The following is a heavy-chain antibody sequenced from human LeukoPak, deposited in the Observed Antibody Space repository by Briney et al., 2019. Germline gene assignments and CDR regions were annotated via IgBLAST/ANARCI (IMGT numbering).Heavy chain of an antibody. J-gene: IGHJ4*02. CDR3: ARGVRPKYSYARRANIAPHYFDY. CDR2: VHYTGGT. D-gene: IGHD5-18*01. Sequence: PSETLSLACTVSGGSFISNIYYWGWIRQPPGKGLEWIGTVHYTGGTYYNPSLKSRVTISVDTSKNQFSLKLSSVTAADTAVYYCARGVRPKYSYARRANIAPHYFDYWGQGTLVTVSS. V-gene: IGHV4-39*07. CDR1: GGSFISNIYY.